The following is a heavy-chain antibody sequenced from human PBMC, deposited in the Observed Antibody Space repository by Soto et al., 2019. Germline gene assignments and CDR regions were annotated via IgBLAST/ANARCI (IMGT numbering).Heavy chain of an antibody. CDR1: GYTFTSYY. CDR2: INPSGGST. V-gene: IGHV1-46*03. D-gene: IGHD1-20*01. Sequence: ASVKVSCKASGYTFTSYYMHWVRQAPGQGLEWMGIINPSGGSTSYAQKFQGRVTMTRDTSTSTVYKELSSLRSEDTAVYYCARGPYNWNLPYYYYYYYMDVWGKGTTVTVSS. J-gene: IGHJ6*03. CDR3: ARGPYNWNLPYYYYYYYMDV.